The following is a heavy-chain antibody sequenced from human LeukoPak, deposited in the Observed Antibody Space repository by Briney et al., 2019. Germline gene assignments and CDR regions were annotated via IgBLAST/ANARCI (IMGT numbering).Heavy chain of an antibody. CDR3: ARGPAAGNLLGY. CDR1: GFTFSSYW. Sequence: GGSLRLSCGASGFTFSSYWMRWVRQAPGKGLEWVANIKQDGSEKYYVDSVKGRFTISRDNAKNSLFLQMNSLRAEDTAVYYRARGPAAGNLLGYWGQGTLVTVSS. D-gene: IGHD6-19*01. J-gene: IGHJ4*02. V-gene: IGHV3-7*01. CDR2: IKQDGSEK.